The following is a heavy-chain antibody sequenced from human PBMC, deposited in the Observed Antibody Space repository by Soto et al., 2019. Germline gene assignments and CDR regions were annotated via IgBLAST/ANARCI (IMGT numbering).Heavy chain of an antibody. CDR1: GFKAHQYA. D-gene: IGHD1-26*01. J-gene: IGHJ4*02. CDR3: IKDETPGWADY. Sequence: EVQLVESGGGLVQPGRSLRLSCTFSGFKAHQYAMHWVRQAPGKGLEWVSGIYRDGGGTGYADSVKGRFTVSRDNVKNSLSLQMNSLRSDDTALYYCIKDETPGWADYWGQGILFTVSS. CDR2: IYRDGGGT. V-gene: IGHV3-9*02.